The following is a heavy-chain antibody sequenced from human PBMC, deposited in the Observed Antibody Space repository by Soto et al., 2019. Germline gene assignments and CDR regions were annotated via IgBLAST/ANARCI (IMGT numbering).Heavy chain of an antibody. D-gene: IGHD3-3*01. Sequence: ASVKVSCKASGYTFTSYGISWVRQAPGQGLEWMGWISAYNGNTNYAQKLQGRVTMTTDTSTSTAYMELRSLRSDDTAVYYCARFTITIFGVAPPVNYYYGMDVWGQGTTVTVS. J-gene: IGHJ6*02. CDR1: GYTFTSYG. CDR3: ARFTITIFGVAPPVNYYYGMDV. V-gene: IGHV1-18*04. CDR2: ISAYNGNT.